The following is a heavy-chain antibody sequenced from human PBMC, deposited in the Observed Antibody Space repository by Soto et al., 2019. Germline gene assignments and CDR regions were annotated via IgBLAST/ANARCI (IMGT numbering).Heavy chain of an antibody. CDR2: ISAYNGNT. J-gene: IGHJ5*02. D-gene: IGHD2-15*01. Sequence: GASVKVSCKASGYTFTSYGISWVRQAPGQGLEWMGWISAYNGNTNYAQKLQGRVTMTTDTSTSTAYMELRSLRSDDTAVYYCARDRYCSGGSCYDHNWFDPWGQGTLVTVSS. CDR1: GYTFTSYG. V-gene: IGHV1-18*01. CDR3: ARDRYCSGGSCYDHNWFDP.